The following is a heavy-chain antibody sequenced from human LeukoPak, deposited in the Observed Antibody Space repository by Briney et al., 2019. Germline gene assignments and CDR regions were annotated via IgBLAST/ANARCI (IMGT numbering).Heavy chain of an antibody. V-gene: IGHV4-34*01. CDR1: GGSFSGYY. D-gene: IGHD6-13*01. CDR2: INHSGST. J-gene: IGHJ4*02. CDR3: ARGGRWIAAKGKFFDY. Sequence: SETLSLTCAVYGGSFSGYYWSWIRQPPGKGLEWIGEINHSGSTNYNPSLKSRVTISVDTSKNQFSLKLSSVTAADTAVYYCARGGRWIAAKGKFFDYWGQGTLVTVSS.